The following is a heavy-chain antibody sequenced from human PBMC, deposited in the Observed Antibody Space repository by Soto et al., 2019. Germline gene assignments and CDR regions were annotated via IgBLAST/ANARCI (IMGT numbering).Heavy chain of an antibody. V-gene: IGHV3-53*01. CDR3: ARSAGLWITFGAVNYYYYGLDV. CDR2: IYSGVST. J-gene: IGHJ6*02. D-gene: IGHD3-16*01. Sequence: SGGSLRLSCAASGFTVSSNYMSWVRQAPGKGLEWVSVIYSGVSTYYADSVKGRFTISRDNSKNTLYLQMNSLRAEDTAVYYCARSAGLWITFGAVNYYYYGLDVWGQGTRVTVSS. CDR1: GFTVSSNY.